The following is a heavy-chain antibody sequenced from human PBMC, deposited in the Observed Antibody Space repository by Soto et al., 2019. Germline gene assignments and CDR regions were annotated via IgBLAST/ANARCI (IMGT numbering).Heavy chain of an antibody. CDR2: IIPIFGTA. D-gene: IGHD2-15*01. Sequence: SVKVSCKASGGTFSSYAISWVRQAPGQGLEWMGGIIPIFGTANYAQKFQGRVTITADESTSTAYMELSSLRSEDTAVYYCARDQGYCSGGSCYSVTYYYYGTDVWG. CDR3: ARDQGYCSGGSCYSVTYYYYGTDV. V-gene: IGHV1-69*13. CDR1: GGTFSSYA. J-gene: IGHJ6*02.